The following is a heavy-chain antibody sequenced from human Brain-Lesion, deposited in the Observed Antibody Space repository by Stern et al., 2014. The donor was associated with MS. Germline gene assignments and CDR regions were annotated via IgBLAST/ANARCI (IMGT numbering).Heavy chain of an antibody. CDR1: GGSISSGGYY. CDR3: ARGRVVPGFQYYATDV. J-gene: IGHJ6*02. D-gene: IGHD2-2*01. Sequence: QVQLQESGPGLVKPSQTLSLSCTVSGGSISSGGYYWSWIRQPAGKGLEWIGRIFNSGSTSYNPSLKSRVTISIDTSKNQISLRLNPMTAADTAVYYCARGRVVPGFQYYATDVWGQGTTVIVSS. V-gene: IGHV4-61*02. CDR2: IFNSGST.